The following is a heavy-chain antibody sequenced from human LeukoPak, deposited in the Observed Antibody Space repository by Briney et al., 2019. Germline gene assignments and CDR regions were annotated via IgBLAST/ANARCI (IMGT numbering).Heavy chain of an antibody. J-gene: IGHJ6*02. CDR1: GFTFSSYA. D-gene: IGHD2-2*01. V-gene: IGHV3-30-3*01. CDR2: ISYDGSNK. CDR3: ARGLQLLMYGMDV. Sequence: PGGSLRLSCAASGFTFSSYAMRWVRQAPGKGLEWVAVISYDGSNKYYADSVKGRFTISRDNSKNTLYLQMNSLRAEDTAVYYCARGLQLLMYGMDVWGQGTTVTVSS.